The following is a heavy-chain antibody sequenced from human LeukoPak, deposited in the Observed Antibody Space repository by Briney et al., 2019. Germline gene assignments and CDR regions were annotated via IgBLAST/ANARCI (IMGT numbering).Heavy chain of an antibody. Sequence: SETLSLTCAVYGGSFSGYYWSWIRQPPGKGLEWIGEINHSGSTNYNPSLKSRVTISVDTSKNQFSLKLSSVTAADTAVYYCARVNYYDSSVPHWGQGTLVTVSS. J-gene: IGHJ4*02. V-gene: IGHV4-34*01. CDR3: ARVNYYDSSVPH. D-gene: IGHD3-22*01. CDR2: INHSGST. CDR1: GGSFSGYY.